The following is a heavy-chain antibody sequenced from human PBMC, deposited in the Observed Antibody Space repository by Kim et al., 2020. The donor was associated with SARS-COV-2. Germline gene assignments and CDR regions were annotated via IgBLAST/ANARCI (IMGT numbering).Heavy chain of an antibody. CDR3: ASPSVVLLWFGESPPP. D-gene: IGHD3-10*01. J-gene: IGHJ5*02. CDR1: GFTFSSYS. V-gene: IGHV3-21*01. Sequence: GGSLRLSCAASGFTFSSYSMNWVRQAPGKGLEWVSSISSSSSYIYYADSVKGRFTISRDNAKNSLYLQMNSLRAEDTAVYYCASPSVVLLWFGESPPPWGQGTLVTVSS. CDR2: ISSSSSYI.